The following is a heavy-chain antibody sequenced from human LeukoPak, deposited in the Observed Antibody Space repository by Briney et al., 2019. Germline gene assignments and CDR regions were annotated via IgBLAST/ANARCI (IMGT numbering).Heavy chain of an antibody. Sequence: GGSLRLSYAPSGFTFSSYAMSCVRQAAGEGLEWVAVISGGGRGTYYADSVKGRFTISRDNSKNTVYLQMNSLRAEDTAIYYCAKAVGSSCYFSRDAFDIWGQGTMVTVSS. CDR2: ISGGGRGT. CDR1: GFTFSSYA. CDR3: AKAVGSSCYFSRDAFDI. D-gene: IGHD3-22*01. V-gene: IGHV3-23*01. J-gene: IGHJ3*02.